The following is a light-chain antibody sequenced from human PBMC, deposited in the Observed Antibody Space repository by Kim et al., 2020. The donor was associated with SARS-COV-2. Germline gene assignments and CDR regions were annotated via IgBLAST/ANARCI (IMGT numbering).Light chain of an antibody. J-gene: IGKJ4*01. V-gene: IGKV1-16*02. CDR1: QDISNN. CDR3: QQYDSYPLT. Sequence: DIQMIQSPSSLSASIGDRVTITCRASQDISNNLAWYQQKPGKAPKSLIFGASSLQSGVPSKFSGSGSGTDFTLTISSLQTEDFATYYCQQYDSYPLTFGGGTKVDIQ. CDR2: GAS.